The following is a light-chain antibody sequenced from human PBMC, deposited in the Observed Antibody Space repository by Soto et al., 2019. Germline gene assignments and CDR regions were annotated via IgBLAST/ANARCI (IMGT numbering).Light chain of an antibody. V-gene: IGKV3-20*01. CDR2: AAS. Sequence: EIXLTQSPGTLSLSPGERATLSCRTSQSVNSAHLAWYRQRPGQTPSLLIYAASKRAAGTPDRFSGGGTGTDFTLTISRLEPEDFAMYFCQHYGWSPQFGQGTKLEI. CDR1: QSVNSAH. CDR3: QHYGWSPQ. J-gene: IGKJ2*01.